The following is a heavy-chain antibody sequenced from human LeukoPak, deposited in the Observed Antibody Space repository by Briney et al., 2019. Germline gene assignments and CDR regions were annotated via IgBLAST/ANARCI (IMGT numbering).Heavy chain of an antibody. D-gene: IGHD2/OR15-2a*01. Sequence: GGSLRLSCAASGFGISSVSMNWVRQAPGKGLEWVSYSSGSGTIYYADSVKGRFTISRDNAQNSLYLQMNSLRVEDTAVYYCARVIENAWGQGTLVTVSS. CDR1: GFGISSVS. CDR2: SSGSGTI. V-gene: IGHV3-48*01. CDR3: ARVIENA. J-gene: IGHJ5*02.